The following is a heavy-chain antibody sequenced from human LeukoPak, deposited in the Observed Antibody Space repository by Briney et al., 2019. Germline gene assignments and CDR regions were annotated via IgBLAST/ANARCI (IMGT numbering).Heavy chain of an antibody. V-gene: IGHV4-39*07. D-gene: IGHD5-18*01. CDR1: GGSISSSSYY. CDR2: IYYSGST. CDR3: ATSRDRRGYSYVFDY. Sequence: PSETLSLTCTVSGGSISSSSYYWGWIRQPPGKGLEWIGSIYYSGSTYYNPSLKSRVTISVDTSKNQFSLKLSSVTAADTAVYYCATSRDRRGYSYVFDYWGQGTLVTVSS. J-gene: IGHJ4*02.